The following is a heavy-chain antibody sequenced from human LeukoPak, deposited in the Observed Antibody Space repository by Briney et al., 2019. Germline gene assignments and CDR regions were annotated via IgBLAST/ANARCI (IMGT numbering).Heavy chain of an antibody. Sequence: GGSLRLSCATSGFTFSRYWMNWVRQAPGKGLEWVANIKQDGSEKYYVDSVKGRCTISRDNAKNSLYLQMSSLRVEDTAVYCCAGAMYSGSFDPWGQGILVTVSS. CDR2: IKQDGSEK. V-gene: IGHV3-7*02. J-gene: IGHJ5*02. CDR1: GFTFSRYW. D-gene: IGHD1-26*01. CDR3: AGAMYSGSFDP.